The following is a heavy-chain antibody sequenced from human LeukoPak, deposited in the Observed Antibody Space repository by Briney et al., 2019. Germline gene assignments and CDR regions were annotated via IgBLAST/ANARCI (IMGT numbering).Heavy chain of an antibody. V-gene: IGHV1-69*05. CDR1: GGTFSSYV. J-gene: IGHJ4*02. Sequence: SVKVSCKASGGTFSSYVISWVRQAPGQGLEWMGGIIPIFGTANYAQKFQGRVTITTDESTSTAYMELSSLRSEDTAVYYCASSFVEGAAYPLDYWGQGTLVTVSS. D-gene: IGHD1-26*01. CDR2: IIPIFGTA. CDR3: ASSFVEGAAYPLDY.